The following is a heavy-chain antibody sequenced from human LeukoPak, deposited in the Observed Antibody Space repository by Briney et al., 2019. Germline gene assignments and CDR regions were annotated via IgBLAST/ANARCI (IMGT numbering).Heavy chain of an antibody. CDR3: ARERGGQDWDFDL. Sequence: GGSLRLSCAASGFTFSSYEMNWVRQAPGKGLECVSYISTSGSAIDYADSVKGRFTISRDNAKNSLYLQMNSLRAEDTAVYYCARERGGQDWDFDLWGRGTLVTVSS. J-gene: IGHJ2*01. CDR2: ISTSGSAI. D-gene: IGHD3-10*01. V-gene: IGHV3-48*03. CDR1: GFTFSSYE.